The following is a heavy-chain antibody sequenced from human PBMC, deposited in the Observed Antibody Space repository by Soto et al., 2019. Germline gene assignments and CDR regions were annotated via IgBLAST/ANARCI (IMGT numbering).Heavy chain of an antibody. CDR1: GYNFPDYC. Sequence: PGESLNISCNGSGYNFPDYCIAWVRQMTGKGLEWMGIVYSGGPDTRYSPSFQGQVTISADKSVSTVYLQWSSLKASDTAMYYCVRGLTLRFLEGPWFDPWGQGTLVTVSS. V-gene: IGHV5-51*01. CDR2: VYSGGPDT. J-gene: IGHJ5*02. D-gene: IGHD3-3*01. CDR3: VRGLTLRFLEGPWFDP.